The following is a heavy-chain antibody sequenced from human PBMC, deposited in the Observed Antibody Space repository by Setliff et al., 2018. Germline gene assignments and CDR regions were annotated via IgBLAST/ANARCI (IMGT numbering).Heavy chain of an antibody. CDR3: ATDVFLYASEGAFAI. V-gene: IGHV1-46*01. CDR1: RYTFTSHY. D-gene: IGHD3-16*01. J-gene: IGHJ3*02. CDR2: IKPSSGRT. Sequence: ASVKVSCKASRYTFTSHYMHWVRQAPGLGLEWMGTIKPSSGRTSYAQKFQGRVTMTRDTSTSTVYMDMSSVYSEETAVSYCATDVFLYASEGAFAIWGQATIVTVSS.